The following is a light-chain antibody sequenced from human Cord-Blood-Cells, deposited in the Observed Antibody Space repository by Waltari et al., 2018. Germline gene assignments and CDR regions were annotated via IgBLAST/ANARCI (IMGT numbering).Light chain of an antibody. J-gene: IGLJ2*01. CDR1: KLGDKY. Sequence: SYELTQPPSVSVSPGQTASIPCSGDKLGDKYACWYQQKPGQSPGLVIYQDSKRPSGIPERFSGSNYGNTATLTISGTQAMDEADYYCQAWDSSTVVFGGGTKLTVL. CDR3: QAWDSSTVV. V-gene: IGLV3-1*01. CDR2: QDS.